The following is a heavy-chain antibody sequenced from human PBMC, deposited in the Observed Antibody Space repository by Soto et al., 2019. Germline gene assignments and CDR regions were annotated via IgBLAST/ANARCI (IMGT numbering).Heavy chain of an antibody. CDR2: FDPEDGET. CDR1: GYTLSELS. V-gene: IGHV1-24*01. J-gene: IGHJ4*02. D-gene: IGHD3-10*01. Sequence: SLNVYRKVFGYTLSELSMHRVINDKEKGLEWMGGFDPEDGETIYAQKHQGRVTMTEDTSTDTAYMELSSLRSEDTAVYYCATVNRGELVGNVLLWFGELKLDYWGQGTLVTVSS. CDR3: ATVNRGELVGNVLLWFGELKLDY.